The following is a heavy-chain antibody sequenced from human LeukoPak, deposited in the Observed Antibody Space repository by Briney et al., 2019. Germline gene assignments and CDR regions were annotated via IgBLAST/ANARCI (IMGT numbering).Heavy chain of an antibody. CDR3: ARGTGCTGGSCSYYGMDV. V-gene: IGHV1-3*01. CDR2: INAGNGDT. Sequence: ASVKVSCKGSGYTFSSYAMHWVRQAPGQRLEWMGWINAGNGDTKYSQKFQGRVTITRDTSATTAYMELSSLRSEDTAVYYCARGTGCTGGSCSYYGMDVWSQGTTVTVSS. CDR1: GYTFSSYA. J-gene: IGHJ6*02. D-gene: IGHD2-15*01.